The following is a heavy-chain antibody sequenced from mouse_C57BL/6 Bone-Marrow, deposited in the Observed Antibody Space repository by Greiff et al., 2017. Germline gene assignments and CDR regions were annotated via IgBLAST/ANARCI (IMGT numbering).Heavy chain of an antibody. J-gene: IGHJ2*01. CDR3: ARPFHYYGYFDY. V-gene: IGHV1-80*01. CDR1: GYAFSSYW. Sequence: QVQLKQSGAELVKPGASVKISCKASGYAFSSYWMNWVKQRPGKGLEWIGQIYPGDGDTNYNGKFKGKATLTADKSSSTAYLQLSSLTSEDSAVYFCARPFHYYGYFDYWVQGTTLTVSS. D-gene: IGHD1-2*01. CDR2: IYPGDGDT.